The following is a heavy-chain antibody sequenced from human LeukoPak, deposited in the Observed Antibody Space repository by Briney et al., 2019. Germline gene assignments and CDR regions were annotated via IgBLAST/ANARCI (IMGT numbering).Heavy chain of an antibody. J-gene: IGHJ4*02. CDR1: GYTFTTYA. Sequence: ASVKVSCKASGYTFTTYAMNWVRQAPGQGLEWMGWINTNTGNPTYAQGFTGRFVFSLDTSVSTAYLQISSLRTEDTAVYYCVRDHGYYYASGSYYNVRYFDYWGQGTLVTVSS. CDR2: INTNTGNP. D-gene: IGHD3-10*01. CDR3: VRDHGYYYASGSYYNVRYFDY. V-gene: IGHV7-4-1*02.